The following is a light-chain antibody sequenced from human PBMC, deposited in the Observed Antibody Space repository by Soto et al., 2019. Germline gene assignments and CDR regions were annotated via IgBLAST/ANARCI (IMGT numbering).Light chain of an antibody. J-gene: IGKJ1*01. CDR3: QQYNSYWT. V-gene: IGKV1-5*01. CDR2: DAS. Sequence: DIQMTQSPSTLSAYVGDRVTITCRASQRISSWLAWYQQKPGKAPKLLIYDASSLECGVPSRFSGSGSGTEFTLPISSLQPDDFATYYCQQYNSYWTFGPGTKVEIK. CDR1: QRISSW.